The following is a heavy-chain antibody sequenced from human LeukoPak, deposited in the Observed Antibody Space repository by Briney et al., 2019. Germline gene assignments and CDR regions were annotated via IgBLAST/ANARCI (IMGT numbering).Heavy chain of an antibody. CDR1: VFTFSSYW. J-gene: IGHJ4*02. CDR3: ARDGAGYSRN. Sequence: PGGSLRLSCAASVFTFSSYWMSWVRQAPGKGLEWVANMNQDASEKYYVDSVKGRFTISRDNAKNSLYLQMNSLRAEDTAVYYCARDGAGYSRNWGQGTLVTVSS. D-gene: IGHD6-13*01. V-gene: IGHV3-7*01. CDR2: MNQDASEK.